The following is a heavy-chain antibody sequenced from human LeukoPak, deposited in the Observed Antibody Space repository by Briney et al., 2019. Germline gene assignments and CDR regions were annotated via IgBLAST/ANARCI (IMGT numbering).Heavy chain of an antibody. D-gene: IGHD2-2*01. CDR3: ARDWCSSTSCLNYNWFDP. Sequence: GASAKVSCKASGYTFTSYAMNWVRQAPGQGLEWMGWINTNTGNPTYAQGFTGRFVFSLDTSVSTAYLQISSLKAEDTAVYYCARDWCSSTSCLNYNWFDPWGQGTLVTVSS. V-gene: IGHV7-4-1*02. CDR1: GYTFTSYA. J-gene: IGHJ5*02. CDR2: INTNTGNP.